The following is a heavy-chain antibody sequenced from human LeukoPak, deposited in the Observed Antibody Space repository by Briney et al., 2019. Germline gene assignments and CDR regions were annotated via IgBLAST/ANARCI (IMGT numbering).Heavy chain of an antibody. CDR2: INHSGSA. D-gene: IGHD5-12*01. CDR1: GGSFSGYY. V-gene: IGHV4-34*01. J-gene: IGHJ1*01. Sequence: PSETLSLTCAVYGGSFSGYYCSWIRQPPGKGLEWIGEINHSGSANYNPSLNSRVTISLDTSKNQFSLKLSSVTAAVTAIYYCARGSGYTGNEDWGQGTLVTVSS. CDR3: ARGSGYTGNED.